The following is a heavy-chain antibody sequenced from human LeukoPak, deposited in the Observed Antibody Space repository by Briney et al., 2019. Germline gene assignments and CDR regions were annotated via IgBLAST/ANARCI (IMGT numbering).Heavy chain of an antibody. CDR3: ARFTRPAAIRGANWFDP. J-gene: IGHJ5*02. D-gene: IGHD2-2*02. Sequence: GASVKVSCKASGYTFTSYGISWVRQAPGQGLEWMGWISAYNGNTNYAQKLQGRVTMTTDTSTSTAYMELRSLRSDDTAVYYCARFTRPAAIRGANWFDPWGQGTLDTVSS. CDR2: ISAYNGNT. V-gene: IGHV1-18*01. CDR1: GYTFTSYG.